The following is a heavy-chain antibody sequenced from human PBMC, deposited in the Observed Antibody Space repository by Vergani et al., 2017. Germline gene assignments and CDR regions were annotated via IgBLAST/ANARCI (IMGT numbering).Heavy chain of an antibody. V-gene: IGHV1-69*01. CDR3: ARNGYGDYGFLVGYFDY. CDR2: IIPISGTA. D-gene: IGHD4-17*01. Sequence: QVQLVQSGAEVKKPGSSVKVSCKASGGTFSSYAISWVRQAPGQGLEWMGGIIPISGTANYAQKFQGRVTITADESTSTAYMELSSLRSEDTAVYYCARNGYGDYGFLVGYFDYWGQGTLVTVSS. J-gene: IGHJ4*02. CDR1: GGTFSSYA.